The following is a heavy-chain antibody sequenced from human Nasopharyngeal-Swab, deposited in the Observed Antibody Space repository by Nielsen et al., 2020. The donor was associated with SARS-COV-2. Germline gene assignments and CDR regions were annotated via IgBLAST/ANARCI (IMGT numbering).Heavy chain of an antibody. CDR1: GFTFSSYS. D-gene: IGHD6-13*01. V-gene: IGHV3-21*01. CDR3: ARDPIGYSSSSWWFDP. Sequence: GGSLGLSCAASGFTFSSYSMNWVRQAPGKGLEWVSSISSSSSYIYYADSVKGRFTISRDNAKNSLYLQMNSLRAEDTAVYYCARDPIGYSSSSWWFDPWGQGTLVTVSS. CDR2: ISSSSSYI. J-gene: IGHJ5*02.